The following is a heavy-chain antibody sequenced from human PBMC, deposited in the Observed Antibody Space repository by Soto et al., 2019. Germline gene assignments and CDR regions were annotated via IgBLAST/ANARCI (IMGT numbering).Heavy chain of an antibody. CDR2: ISASGGST. Sequence: PGGLLRLSCAASGFTFSSYAMSWVRQAPGKGLEWVSGISASGGSTYYADSVKGRFTISRDNSKNTLYLQMNSLRAEDTAIYYCAKDYYDFWTGYYPLDYWGQGTQVTVSS. V-gene: IGHV3-23*01. D-gene: IGHD3-3*01. J-gene: IGHJ4*02. CDR3: AKDYYDFWTGYYPLDY. CDR1: GFTFSSYA.